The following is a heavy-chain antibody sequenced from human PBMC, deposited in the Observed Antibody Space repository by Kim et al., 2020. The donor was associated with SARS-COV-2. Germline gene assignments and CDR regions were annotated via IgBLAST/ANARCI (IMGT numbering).Heavy chain of an antibody. CDR2: ISGSGGST. CDR1: GFTFSSYA. Sequence: GGSLRLSCAASGFTFSSYAMSWVRQAPGKGLEWVSAISGSGGSTYYADSVKGRFTISRDNSKNTLYLQMNSLRAEDTAVYYCAKVVGYDSSGYYMGKYYFDYWGQGTLVTVSS. J-gene: IGHJ4*02. CDR3: AKVVGYDSSGYYMGKYYFDY. V-gene: IGHV3-23*01. D-gene: IGHD3-22*01.